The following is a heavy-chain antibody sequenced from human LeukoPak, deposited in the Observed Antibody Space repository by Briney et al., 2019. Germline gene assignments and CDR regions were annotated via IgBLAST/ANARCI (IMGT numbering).Heavy chain of an antibody. CDR2: MYYSGST. V-gene: IGHV4-39*01. Sequence: PSETLSLTCSVSGGSFSSSSYYWGWIRQPPGKGLEWIGSMYYSGSTYYNASLRSRLTISVDTSKNQFSLKLNSVTAADTAVYYCARHHLGVVVTEFDYWGQGTLVTVSS. D-gene: IGHD3-22*01. J-gene: IGHJ4*02. CDR3: ARHHLGVVVTEFDY. CDR1: GGSFSSSSYY.